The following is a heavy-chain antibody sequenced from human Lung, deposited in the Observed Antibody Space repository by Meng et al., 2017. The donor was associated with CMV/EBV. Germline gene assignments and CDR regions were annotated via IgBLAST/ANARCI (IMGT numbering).Heavy chain of an antibody. CDR1: GFTFSTYA. Sequence: GGSLRLSXAASGFTFSTYAMSWVRQRAGKGLEWVSSIGAPADTHYPDSVKGRFTISREDAKNSLYLQLNSLRAEDTAVYYCARGVRSNSMIVESYYFDSWGQGTLVTVSS. CDR3: ARGVRSNSMIVESYYFDS. CDR2: IGAPADT. V-gene: IGHV3-13*01. D-gene: IGHD3-22*01. J-gene: IGHJ4*02.